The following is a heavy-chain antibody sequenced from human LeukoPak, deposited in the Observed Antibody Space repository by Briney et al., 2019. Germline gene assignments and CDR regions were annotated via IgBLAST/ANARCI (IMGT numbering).Heavy chain of an antibody. CDR1: GFTFSSYA. D-gene: IGHD2-15*01. CDR3: ARERGFCSGGSCSTYGMDV. CDR2: ISYDGSNK. V-gene: IGHV3-30-3*01. J-gene: IGHJ6*02. Sequence: GGSLRLSCAASGFTFSSYAMHWVRQAPGKGLEWVAVISYDGSNKYYADSVKGRFTISRANSKNTPYLQMNSLRAEDTAVYYCARERGFCSGGSCSTYGMDVWGQGTTVTVSS.